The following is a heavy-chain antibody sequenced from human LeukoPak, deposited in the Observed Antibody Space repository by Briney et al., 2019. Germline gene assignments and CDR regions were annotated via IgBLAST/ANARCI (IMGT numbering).Heavy chain of an antibody. CDR1: GFTFSSYS. Sequence: PGGSLRLSCAASGFTFSSYSMNWVRQAPGKGLEWVSSISSSSSYIYYADSVKGRFTISRDNAKNSLYLQMNSLRAEDTAVYYCARARSYGDYVVGLDYWGQGTLVTVSS. CDR3: ARARSYGDYVVGLDY. V-gene: IGHV3-21*01. CDR2: ISSSSSYI. D-gene: IGHD4-17*01. J-gene: IGHJ4*02.